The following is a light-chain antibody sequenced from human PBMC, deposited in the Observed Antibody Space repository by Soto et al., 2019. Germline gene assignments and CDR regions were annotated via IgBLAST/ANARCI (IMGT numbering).Light chain of an antibody. V-gene: IGLV2-14*01. CDR1: NRDIGAYNL. Sequence: QSALTXPASVSGSLGQSITISCTGSNRDIGAYNLVSWYQQYPDTAPKLIIYEVRNRPSGVSYRFTGSRSGNTASLTISALQADDESTFYCSSYTTTSTLLFGGGTKVTVL. J-gene: IGLJ3*02. CDR2: EVR. CDR3: SSYTTTSTLL.